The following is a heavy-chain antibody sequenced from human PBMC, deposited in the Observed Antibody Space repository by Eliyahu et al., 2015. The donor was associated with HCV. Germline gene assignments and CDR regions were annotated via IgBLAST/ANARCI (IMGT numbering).Heavy chain of an antibody. V-gene: IGHV3-23*01. CDR1: GFSFNDYA. CDR2: ISGDGGII. Sequence: HLSESGGDFVQPGGSLRLSCEASGFSFNDYAMGWVRQAPGKGLEWVSTISGDGGIIYYADFLRGRFTISRVNPRNTVYLEMSSLRVDDTATYYCAKVAMTTNPGYYFDFWGQGTLVTVSS. J-gene: IGHJ4*02. D-gene: IGHD2-21*01. CDR3: AKVAMTTNPGYYFDF.